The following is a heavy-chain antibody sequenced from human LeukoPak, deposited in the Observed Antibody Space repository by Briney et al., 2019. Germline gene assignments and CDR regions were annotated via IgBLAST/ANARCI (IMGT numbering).Heavy chain of an antibody. CDR3: AKATEESPGLGYSYGFYYFDY. V-gene: IGHV3-21*04. Sequence: GGSLRLSCAASGFTFSSYSMNWVRQAPGKGLEWVSSISSSSSYIYYADSVKGRFTISRDNAKNSLYLQMNSLRAEDTAVYYCAKATEESPGLGYSYGFYYFDYWGQGTLVTVSS. J-gene: IGHJ4*02. CDR1: GFTFSSYS. D-gene: IGHD5-18*01. CDR2: ISSSSSYI.